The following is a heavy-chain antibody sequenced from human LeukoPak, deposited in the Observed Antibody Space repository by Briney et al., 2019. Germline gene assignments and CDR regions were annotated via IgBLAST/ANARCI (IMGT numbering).Heavy chain of an antibody. CDR3: AKSVYSSGNY. CDR1: GFTFSSYS. V-gene: IGHV3-23*01. CDR2: ISGGTT. Sequence: AGGSLRLSCAASGFTFSSYSMNWVRQAPGKGLEWVSSISGGTTYYADSVKGRFTISRDNSKNIVSLQMNSLRAEDTAVYYCAKSVYSSGNYWGQGTLVTVSS. J-gene: IGHJ4*02. D-gene: IGHD3-10*01.